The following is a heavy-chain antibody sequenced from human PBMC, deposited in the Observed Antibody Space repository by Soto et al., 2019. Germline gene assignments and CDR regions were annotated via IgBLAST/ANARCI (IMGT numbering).Heavy chain of an antibody. D-gene: IGHD2-21*02. Sequence: XGCLRRSCTACGFRVSDNNFNWVRQSPGKGLEWVSSITHTVTNAYYADSVKGRFTISKDSADNSLILQMTSLRAEDTAVYHSARARGNDWYSDYCGRRTMVSVSS. CDR3: ARARGNDWYSDY. CDR1: GFRVSDNN. V-gene: IGHV3-21*06. CDR2: ITHTVTNA. J-gene: IGHJ4*02.